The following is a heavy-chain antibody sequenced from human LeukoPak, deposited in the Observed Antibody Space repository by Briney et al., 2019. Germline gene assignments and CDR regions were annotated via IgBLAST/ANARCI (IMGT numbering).Heavy chain of an antibody. V-gene: IGHV3-30*02. CDR1: GFTFTSYG. CDR3: AIEPADYGDYFGDY. J-gene: IGHJ4*02. CDR2: IRYDGSNK. Sequence: AGGSLRLSCAASGFTFTSYGMHWVRQAPGKGLEWVAFIRYDGSNKYYADTVKGRFTISRDNSKNTLYLQMNSLRAEDTAVYYCAIEPADYGDYFGDYWGQGTLVTVSS. D-gene: IGHD4-17*01.